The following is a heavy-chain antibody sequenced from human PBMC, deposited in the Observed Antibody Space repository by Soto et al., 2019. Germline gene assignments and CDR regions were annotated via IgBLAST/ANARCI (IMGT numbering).Heavy chain of an antibody. CDR1: GYTFTGDY. CDR3: AREGTENTGYSSGWFDY. D-gene: IGHD6-19*01. CDR2: INPNSGGT. J-gene: IGHJ4*02. Sequence: ASVKVSCKASGYTFTGDYMHWVRQAPGQGLEWMGWINPNSGGTNYAQKFQGRVTMTRDTSISTAYMELSRLRSDDTAVYYCAREGTENTGYSSGWFDYWGQGTLVTVPQ. V-gene: IGHV1-2*02.